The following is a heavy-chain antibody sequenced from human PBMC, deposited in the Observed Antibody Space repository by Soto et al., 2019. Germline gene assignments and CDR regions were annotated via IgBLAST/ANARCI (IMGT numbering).Heavy chain of an antibody. CDR3: ARVQGSALDY. J-gene: IGHJ4*02. CDR2: INHSGST. V-gene: IGHV4-34*01. Sequence: QVQLQQWGAGLLKPSETLSLTCAVYGGSFSGYYWSWIXQPPGKGLEWIGEINHSGSTNYNPSLKSRVTISVDTSKNQFSLKLSSVTAADTAVYYCARVQGSALDYWGPGTLVTVSS. CDR1: GGSFSGYY.